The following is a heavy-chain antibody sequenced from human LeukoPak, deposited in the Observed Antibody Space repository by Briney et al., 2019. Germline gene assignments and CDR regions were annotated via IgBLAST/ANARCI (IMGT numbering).Heavy chain of an antibody. CDR1: GFTFSSYS. V-gene: IGHV3-21*01. Sequence: GGSLRLSCAASGFTFSSYSMNWVRQAPGEGLEWASSISSSSSYIYYADSVKGRFTISRDNAKNTLYLQMNSLRAEDTAVYYCAKSDRYGEESRYGMDVWGQGTTVTVSS. D-gene: IGHD4-17*01. CDR2: ISSSSSYI. J-gene: IGHJ6*02. CDR3: AKSDRYGEESRYGMDV.